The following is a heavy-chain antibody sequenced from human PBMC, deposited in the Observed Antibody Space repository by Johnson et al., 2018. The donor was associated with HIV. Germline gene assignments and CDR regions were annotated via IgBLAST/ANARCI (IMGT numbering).Heavy chain of an antibody. D-gene: IGHD6-25*01. CDR1: GFTFSSYW. CDR3: VTAARGSA. Sequence: EVQLVESGGGVVQPGRPLRLSCAASGFTFSSYWLHWVHQAPGQGLVWVSRINSDGSSTSYADSVKGRFTISSDNAKNSLYLQMNSLREEDTAVYYCVTAARGSAWGQGTTVTVSS. J-gene: IGHJ3*01. CDR2: INSDGSST. V-gene: IGHV3-74*02.